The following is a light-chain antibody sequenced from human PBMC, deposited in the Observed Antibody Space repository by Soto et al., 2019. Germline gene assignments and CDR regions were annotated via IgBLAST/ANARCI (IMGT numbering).Light chain of an antibody. CDR3: QSYDSSYTYV. J-gene: IGLJ1*01. V-gene: IGLV1-40*01. Sequence: QSVLTQPPSVSGAPGQRVTISCAGSSSSIGAGYDVHWYQQLPGAAPKLLIYANSNRPSGVPDRFSGSKSGTSASLAITGLQAEDEADYYCQSYDSSYTYVFGTGTKVTVL. CDR1: SSSIGAGYD. CDR2: ANS.